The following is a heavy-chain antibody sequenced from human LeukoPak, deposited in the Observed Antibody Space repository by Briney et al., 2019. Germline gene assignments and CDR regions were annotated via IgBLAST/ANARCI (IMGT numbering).Heavy chain of an antibody. V-gene: IGHV4-39*01. D-gene: IGHD3-22*01. CDR1: GGSISSSSYY. J-gene: IGHJ4*02. Sequence: SETLSLTCTVSGGSISSSSYYWGWIRQPPGKGLERIGSIYYSGSTYYNPSLKSRVTISVDTSKNQFSLKLSSVTAADTAVYYCARRVTMIVVGDQYYFDYWGQGTLVTVSS. CDR2: IYYSGST. CDR3: ARRVTMIVVGDQYYFDY.